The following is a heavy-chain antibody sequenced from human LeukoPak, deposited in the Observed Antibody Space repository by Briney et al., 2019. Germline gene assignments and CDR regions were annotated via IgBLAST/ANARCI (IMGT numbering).Heavy chain of an antibody. V-gene: IGHV3-23*01. CDR2: ISGRGDST. D-gene: IGHD3-10*01. CDR3: AKTYYYGSGTFSFDH. CDR1: GFTFNSYA. J-gene: IGHJ4*02. Sequence: PGGSLRLSCAASGFTFNSYAMTWVRQAPGKGLEWVSGISGRGDSTYYADSVKGRFTISRDNSKNMVCMQMNSLTAEDTALYYCAKTYYYGSGTFSFDHWGQGTQVTVSS.